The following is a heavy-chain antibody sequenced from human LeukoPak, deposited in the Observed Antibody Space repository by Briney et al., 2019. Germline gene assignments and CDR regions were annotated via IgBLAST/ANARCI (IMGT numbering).Heavy chain of an antibody. CDR3: AKDKGGNSGYYYYYGMDV. CDR2: ISWNSGSI. V-gene: IGHV3-9*01. Sequence: GGSLRLSCAASGFTFDDYAMHWVRQAPGKGLEWVSGISWNSGSIGYADSVKGRFTISRDNAKNSLYLQMNSLRAEDTALYYCAKDKGGNSGYYYYYGMDVWGQGTTVTVSS. CDR1: GFTFDDYA. D-gene: IGHD4-23*01. J-gene: IGHJ6*02.